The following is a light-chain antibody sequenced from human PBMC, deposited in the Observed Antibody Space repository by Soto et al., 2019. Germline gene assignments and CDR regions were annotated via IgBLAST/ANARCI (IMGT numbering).Light chain of an antibody. J-gene: IGLJ3*02. CDR3: TSYTTSSTWV. Sequence: QSVLTQPASVSGSPGQSITISCTGTSSDVGGYNYVSWYQQHPGKAPKLMIFEVSDRPPGVSNRFSGSKSGNTASLTISGLQAEDEADYYYTSYTTSSTWVFGGGTQLTVL. V-gene: IGLV2-14*01. CDR2: EVS. CDR1: SSDVGGYNY.